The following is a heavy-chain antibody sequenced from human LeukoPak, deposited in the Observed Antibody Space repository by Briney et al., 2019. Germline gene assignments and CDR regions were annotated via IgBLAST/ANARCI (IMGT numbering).Heavy chain of an antibody. V-gene: IGHV3-64*01. CDR1: GFTFTSHA. CDR2: ISYGGITT. J-gene: IGHJ4*02. Sequence: GGSLRLSCTASGFTFTSHAFHLVRQAPGKGLEYVSAISYGGITTFYANSVKGRFPISRDDSENTVYLQMDNLRADDLAIYYCARGQGMPPDYFDYWGQGALVTVSS. D-gene: IGHD2-2*01. CDR3: ARGQGMPPDYFDY.